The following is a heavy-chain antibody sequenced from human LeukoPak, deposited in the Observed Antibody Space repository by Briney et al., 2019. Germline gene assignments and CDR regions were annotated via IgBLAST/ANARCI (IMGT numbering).Heavy chain of an antibody. CDR3: AREYGGDPHFDY. V-gene: IGHV4-31*03. J-gene: IGHJ4*02. D-gene: IGHD2-21*02. CDR1: GGSISSGGYY. Sequence: SQTLSLTCTVSGGSISSGGYYWSWIRQHPGKGLEWIGYIYYSGSTYYNPSLKSRVTISVDTSKNQFSLKLSSVTAADTAVYYCAREYGGDPHFDYWGQGTLATVSS. CDR2: IYYSGST.